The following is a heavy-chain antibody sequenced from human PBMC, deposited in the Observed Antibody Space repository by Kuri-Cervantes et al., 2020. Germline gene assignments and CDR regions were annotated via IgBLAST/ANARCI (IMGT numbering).Heavy chain of an antibody. D-gene: IGHD6-13*01. J-gene: IGHJ4*02. V-gene: IGHV1-2*02. CDR1: GYTFTGYY. CDR2: INPNSGGT. Sequence: ASVKVSCKASGYTFTGYYMHWVRQAPGQGREWMGWINPNSGGTNYAQKFQGRVTMTRDTSISTAYMELSRLRSDDTAVYYCARDSAYSSSWSPGIAPDDWGEGTLVTVSS. CDR3: ARDSAYSSSWSPGIAPDD.